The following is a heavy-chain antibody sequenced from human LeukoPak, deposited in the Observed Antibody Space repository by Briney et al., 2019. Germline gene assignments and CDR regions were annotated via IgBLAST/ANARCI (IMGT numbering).Heavy chain of an antibody. CDR3: ARWVAAAGHAFDI. Sequence: ASVKVSCKASGYTFTSYGFSWVRQAPGQGLEWMGWISAYNGNVNYAQMLQGRVTMTTDTSTSTAYMELRSLRSDGTAMYYCARWVAAAGHAFDIWGQGTMVTVSS. V-gene: IGHV1-18*01. CDR2: ISAYNGNV. J-gene: IGHJ3*02. D-gene: IGHD6-13*01. CDR1: GYTFTSYG.